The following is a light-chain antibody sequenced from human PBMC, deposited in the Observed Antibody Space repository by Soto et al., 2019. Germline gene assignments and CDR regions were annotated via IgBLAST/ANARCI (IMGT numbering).Light chain of an antibody. CDR1: QAINNW. J-gene: IGKJ4*01. CDR2: ATS. CDR3: QQANSFPLT. V-gene: IGKV1-12*01. Sequence: DIQMTQSPPSVSASVGDRVTITCRASQAINNWLAWYQQKPGHAPKLLIYATSTLQTGVPSRFSGSGSGTDSTLTISSLQPEDFATYYCQQANSFPLTFGGGTKVEFK.